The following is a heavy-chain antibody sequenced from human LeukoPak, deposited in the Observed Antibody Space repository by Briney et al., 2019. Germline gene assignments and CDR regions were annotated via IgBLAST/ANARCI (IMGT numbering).Heavy chain of an antibody. CDR3: TTEGDDYSNDWFDP. D-gene: IGHD4-11*01. CDR1: GFTFSEAW. J-gene: IGHJ5*02. V-gene: IGHV3-15*01. CDR2: IKSKTDGGTT. Sequence: GGSLRLSCAASGFTFSEAWMSWVRTAPGKGLEWVGRIKSKTDGGTTDYAAPVKGRFTISRDDSKNTLYLQMNSLKTEDTAVYYCTTEGDDYSNDWFDPWGQGTLVTVSS.